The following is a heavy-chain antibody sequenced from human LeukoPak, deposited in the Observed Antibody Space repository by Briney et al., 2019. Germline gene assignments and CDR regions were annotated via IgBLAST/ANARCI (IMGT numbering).Heavy chain of an antibody. D-gene: IGHD6-19*01. J-gene: IGHJ6*02. CDR3: ARGLAGAYRIMDV. Sequence: GGSLRLSCAASGFTFNTYWIHWVRQGPGKGLVWVSLISADGTTTTYADSVQGRFTVSRDNAKNTLYLQMNSLRAEDAAVYYCARGLAGAYRIMDVWGQGTTVTVS. V-gene: IGHV3-74*01. CDR2: ISADGTTT. CDR1: GFTFNTYW.